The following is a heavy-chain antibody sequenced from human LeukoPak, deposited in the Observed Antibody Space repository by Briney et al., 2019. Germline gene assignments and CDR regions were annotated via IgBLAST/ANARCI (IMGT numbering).Heavy chain of an antibody. Sequence: GGSLRLSCAASGFTFSSYAMSWVRQAPGKGLEWVSVIYSGGSTYYADSVKGRFTISRDNSKNTLYLQMNSLRAEDTAVYYCARDYGNLGYFDYWGQGTLVTVSS. V-gene: IGHV3-53*01. CDR2: IYSGGST. D-gene: IGHD3-16*01. J-gene: IGHJ4*02. CDR1: GFTFSSYA. CDR3: ARDYGNLGYFDY.